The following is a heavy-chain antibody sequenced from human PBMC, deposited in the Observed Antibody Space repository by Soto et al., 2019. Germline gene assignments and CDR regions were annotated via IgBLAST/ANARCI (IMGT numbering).Heavy chain of an antibody. CDR1: GYTFTGYY. CDR3: AKSIEARRSPYGMDV. Sequence: ASVKVSCKASGYTFTGYYMHWVRQAPGQGLEWMGWINPNSGGTNYAQKFQGRVTMTRDTSISTAYMELSRLRSDDTAVYYCAKSIEARRSPYGMDVCGQGTTLAVYS. J-gene: IGHJ6*02. CDR2: INPNSGGT. V-gene: IGHV1-2*02. D-gene: IGHD6-6*01.